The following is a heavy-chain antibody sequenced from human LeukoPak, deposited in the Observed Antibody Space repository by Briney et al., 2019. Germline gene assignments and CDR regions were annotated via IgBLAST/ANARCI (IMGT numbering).Heavy chain of an antibody. J-gene: IGHJ3*02. Sequence: GGSLRLSCVASGFTFSNYGMNWVRQTPGKGLEWVSAISGSGGSTYYADSVKGRFTISRDNSKNTLYLQMNSLRAEDTAVYYCAKENYYGSGSSNVGAFDIWGQGTMVTVSS. D-gene: IGHD3-10*01. CDR3: AKENYYGSGSSNVGAFDI. V-gene: IGHV3-23*01. CDR1: GFTFSNYG. CDR2: ISGSGGST.